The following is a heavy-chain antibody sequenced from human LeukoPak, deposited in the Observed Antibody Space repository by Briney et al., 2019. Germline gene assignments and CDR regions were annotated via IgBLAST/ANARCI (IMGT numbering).Heavy chain of an antibody. CDR1: GGSISTYY. CDR3: ARVRDDYGDYAYSYFDY. V-gene: IGHV4-59*01. J-gene: IGHJ4*02. Sequence: NPSETLSLTCTVSGGSISTYYWSWIRQPPGKGLEWIGYIYYSGSTNYNPSLKSRVTISVDTSKNQFSLKLSSVTAADTVVYYCARVRDDYGDYAYSYFDYWGQGPLVTVSS. D-gene: IGHD4-17*01. CDR2: IYYSGST.